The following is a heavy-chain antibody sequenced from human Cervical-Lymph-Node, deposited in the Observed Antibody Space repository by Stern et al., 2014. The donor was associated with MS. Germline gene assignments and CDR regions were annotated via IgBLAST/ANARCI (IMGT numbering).Heavy chain of an antibody. V-gene: IGHV4-61*01. CDR1: GGSVSSGSYY. CDR3: ARDRLRDAFDI. J-gene: IGHJ3*02. Sequence: QVQLQESGPGLVKPSETLSLTCTVTGGSVSSGSYYWSWIRQSPGKGLEWIGYIYYSGSTNYNSSLKSRVTISADTYKNQFSLKLSSVTAADTAVYYCARDRLRDAFDIWGQGTMVTVSS. D-gene: IGHD4-17*01. CDR2: IYYSGST.